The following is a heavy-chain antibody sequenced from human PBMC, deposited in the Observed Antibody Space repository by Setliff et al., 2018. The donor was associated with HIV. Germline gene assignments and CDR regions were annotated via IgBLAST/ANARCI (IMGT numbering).Heavy chain of an antibody. CDR2: VSGRGDSI. D-gene: IGHD1-26*01. V-gene: IGHV3-48*01. Sequence: LRLSCAGSGFTFSSYSLNWVRQAPGKGLEWVSYVSGRGDSIYYAASVKGRFTISRDNAKNSLYLQMNSLIAEDTAVYYCARDFRDYVGKFDYWGQGTLVTVSS. CDR1: GFTFSSYS. J-gene: IGHJ4*02. CDR3: ARDFRDYVGKFDY.